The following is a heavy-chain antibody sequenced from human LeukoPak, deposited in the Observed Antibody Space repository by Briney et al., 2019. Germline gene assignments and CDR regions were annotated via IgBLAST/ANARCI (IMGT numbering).Heavy chain of an antibody. CDR2: INHSGST. D-gene: IGHD3-22*01. V-gene: IGHV4-34*01. CDR1: GGSFSGYY. Sequence: SETLSLTCAVYGGSFSGYYWSWIRQPPGKGLEWLGEINHSGSTNYNPSLKSRVTISVDTSKNQFSLRLSSVTAADTAVYYCARGGVSDYYDSSGYYYRLDYWGQGTLVTVSS. CDR3: ARGGVSDYYDSSGYYYRLDY. J-gene: IGHJ4*02.